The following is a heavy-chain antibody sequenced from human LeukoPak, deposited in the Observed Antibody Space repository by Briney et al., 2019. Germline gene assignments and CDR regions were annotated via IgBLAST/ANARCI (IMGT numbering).Heavy chain of an antibody. Sequence: GGSLRLSCAASGFTVSGSWMHWVRQAPGKGLVWVSRINTDGSSTTYADSVKGRFTISRDNANNTLYLQMNSLRGEDMAVYYCARGSSWPDYWGQGTLVTVSS. J-gene: IGHJ4*02. CDR3: ARGSSWPDY. CDR2: INTDGSST. V-gene: IGHV3-74*01. D-gene: IGHD6-13*01. CDR1: GFTVSGSW.